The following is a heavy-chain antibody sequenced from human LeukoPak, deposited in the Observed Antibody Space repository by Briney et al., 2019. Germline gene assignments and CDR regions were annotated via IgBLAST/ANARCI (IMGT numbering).Heavy chain of an antibody. CDR2: ISYDGSNK. J-gene: IGHJ6*02. D-gene: IGHD5-24*01. CDR1: GFTFSSYA. CDR3: ASPVRDGYNSNYYYGMDV. V-gene: IGHV3-30-3*01. Sequence: PGGSLRLSCAASGFTFSSYAMHWVRQAPGKGLEWVAVISYDGSNKYYADSVKGRFTISRDNSKNTLYLQMNSLRAEDTAVYYCASPVRDGYNSNYYYGMDVWGQGTTVTVSS.